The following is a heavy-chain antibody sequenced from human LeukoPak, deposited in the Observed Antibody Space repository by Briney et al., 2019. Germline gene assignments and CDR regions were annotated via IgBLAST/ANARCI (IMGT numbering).Heavy chain of an antibody. CDR2: IYTTGTT. CDR3: GRQGYTASYYFVDY. D-gene: IGHD3-10*01. Sequence: PSQTLSLTCTVSAASINSNYSGSVRQPAGKWLEWIGRIYTTGTTNYSPSLKGRLSMSLDTSKNQFSLTLTSVTAADTAVYYCGRQGYTASYYFVDYWGPGTLVTVSS. J-gene: IGHJ4*02. V-gene: IGHV4-4*07. CDR1: AASINSNY.